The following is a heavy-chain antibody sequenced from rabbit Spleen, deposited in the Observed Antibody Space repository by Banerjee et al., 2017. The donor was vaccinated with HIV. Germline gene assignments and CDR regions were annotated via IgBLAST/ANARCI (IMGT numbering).Heavy chain of an antibody. CDR2: IDPILNIT. V-gene: IGHV1S40*01. D-gene: IGHD4-1*01. J-gene: IGHJ4*01. CDR3: TRDLTMVVAGAPIMYYFKL. CDR1: GFSFSSSDY. Sequence: QSLEESGGGLVKPEGSLTLTCKASGFSFSSSDYMCWVRQAPGKGLEWIGIIDPILNITYYANWVNGRFTISSHNAQNTLYLQLNSLTAADTATYFCTRDLTMVVAGAPIMYYFKLWGPGTLVTVS.